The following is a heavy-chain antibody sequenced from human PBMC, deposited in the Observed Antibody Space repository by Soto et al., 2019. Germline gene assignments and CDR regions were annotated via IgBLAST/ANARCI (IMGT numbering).Heavy chain of an antibody. D-gene: IGHD5-18*01. J-gene: IGHJ6*02. CDR3: ARDGGYSYGGGPNYYGMDV. CDR1: GYTFTSYA. Sequence: GASVKVSCKASGYTFTSYAMHWVRQAPGQRLEWMGWINAGNGNTKYSQKFQGRVTITRDTSASTAYMELSSLRSEDTAVYYCARDGGYSYGGGPNYYGMDVWGQGTTVTVPS. V-gene: IGHV1-3*01. CDR2: INAGNGNT.